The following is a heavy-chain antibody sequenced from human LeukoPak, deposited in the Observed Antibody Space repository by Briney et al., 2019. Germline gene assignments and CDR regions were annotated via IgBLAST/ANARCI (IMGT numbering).Heavy chain of an antibody. CDR1: GFTFSSYG. V-gene: IGHV3-30*02. CDR2: IRLDGSNK. CDR3: AKDSSGYTYGYGNY. D-gene: IGHD5-18*01. Sequence: GGSLRLSCAGSGFTFSSYGMHWVRQAPGKGLEWVAFIRLDGSNKYYGDSVKGRFTISRDNSKNTLYPQMNSLRPEDTAVYYCAKDSSGYTYGYGNYWGQGTLVTVSS. J-gene: IGHJ4*02.